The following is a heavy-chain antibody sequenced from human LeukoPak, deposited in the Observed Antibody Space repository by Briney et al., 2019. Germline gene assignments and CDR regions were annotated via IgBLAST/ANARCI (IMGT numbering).Heavy chain of an antibody. J-gene: IGHJ6*03. CDR3: ARYSSGWYRNYMDV. D-gene: IGHD6-19*01. CDR2: ISAYNGNT. V-gene: IGHV1-18*01. CDR1: GYTFTSYG. Sequence: ASVKVSCKASGYTFTSYGISWVRQAPGQGLEWMGWISAYNGNTNYAQKLQGRVTMTTDTSTSTAYMELRSLRSDDTAVYYCARYSSGWYRNYMDVWGKGTTVTISS.